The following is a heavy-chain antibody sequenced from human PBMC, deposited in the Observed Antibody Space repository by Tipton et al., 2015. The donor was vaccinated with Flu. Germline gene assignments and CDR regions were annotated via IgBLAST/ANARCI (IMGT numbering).Heavy chain of an antibody. Sequence: SLRLSCEASGFTFSSYAMHWVRQAPGKGLEWVAVIWYDGNNKYYADSVKGRFTISRDNSKNTLYLQMNSLRVEDTAVYYCARDPALTGYSHDAFDIWGQGTMVTVSS. J-gene: IGHJ3*02. CDR1: GFTFSSYA. D-gene: IGHD3-9*01. V-gene: IGHV3-33*01. CDR3: ARDPALTGYSHDAFDI. CDR2: IWYDGNNK.